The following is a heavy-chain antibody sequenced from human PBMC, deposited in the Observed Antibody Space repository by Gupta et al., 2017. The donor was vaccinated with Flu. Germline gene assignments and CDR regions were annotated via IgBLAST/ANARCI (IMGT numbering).Heavy chain of an antibody. V-gene: IGHV3-64D*06. CDR1: GFTFSSSA. J-gene: IGHJ1*01. CDR2: ISSNVGST. CDR3: VTHLGAGDYVAQREYFQH. D-gene: IGHD4-17*01. Sequence: EVQLVESGGGLVQPGGSLRLSCSASGFTFSSSAMHWVRQAPGKGLEYVSAISSNVGSTYYADSVKGRFTISRDNSKNTLYLQMSSLRAEDTAVYYCVTHLGAGDYVAQREYFQHWGQGTLVTVSS.